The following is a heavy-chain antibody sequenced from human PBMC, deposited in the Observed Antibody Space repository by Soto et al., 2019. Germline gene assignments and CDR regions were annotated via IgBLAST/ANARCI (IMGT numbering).Heavy chain of an antibody. CDR1: GFTLSGRS. CDR3: ARGWFGPDV. D-gene: IGHD3-10*01. Sequence: EVQLVESGGGLVQPGVYLRLSCAASGFTLSGRSMHWVRQAPGKGLVWVSGIDNAGTDSTYADSVKGRFTSARDNAKNMLYLQMNRLRVEDTAVYYCARGWFGPDVWGKGTTVTVSS. J-gene: IGHJ6*04. V-gene: IGHV3-74*01. CDR2: IDNAGTDS.